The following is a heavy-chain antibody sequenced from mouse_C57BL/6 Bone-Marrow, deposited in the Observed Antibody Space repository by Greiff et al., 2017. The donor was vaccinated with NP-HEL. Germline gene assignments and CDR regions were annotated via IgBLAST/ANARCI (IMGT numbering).Heavy chain of an antibody. J-gene: IGHJ2*01. CDR2: IYPRSGNT. Sequence: QVHVKQSGAELARPGASVKLSCKASGYTFTSYGISWVKQRTGQGLEWIGEIYPRSGNTYYNEKFKGKATLTADKSSSTAYMGLRSLKTEDSAVNFCARSGGKGGYFDYWGQGTTLTVSS. V-gene: IGHV1-81*01. CDR1: GYTFTSYG. CDR3: ARSGGKGGYFDY. D-gene: IGHD2-1*01.